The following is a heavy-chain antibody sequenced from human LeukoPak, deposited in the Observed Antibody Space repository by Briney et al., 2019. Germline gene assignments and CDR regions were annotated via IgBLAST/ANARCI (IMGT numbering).Heavy chain of an antibody. CDR3: ARQTSGYYVDY. V-gene: IGHV4-39*01. CDR2: IYYSGST. CDR1: GGSISSSSYY. D-gene: IGHD3-22*01. J-gene: IGHJ4*02. Sequence: SETLPLTCTVSGGSISSSSYYWGWIRQPPGKGLEWVGFIYYSGSTYYNPSLKSRVTISVDTSKNQFSLKLSSVTAADTAVYYCARQTSGYYVDYWGQGSLVTVSS.